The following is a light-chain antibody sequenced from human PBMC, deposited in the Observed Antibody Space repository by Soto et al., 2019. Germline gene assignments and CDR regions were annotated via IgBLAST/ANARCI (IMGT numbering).Light chain of an antibody. J-gene: IGKJ1*01. CDR1: QSISSL. V-gene: IGKV1-5*01. CDR2: DAS. Sequence: DIQMTQSPSTLSASVGDRVTITCRASQSISSLLAWYQQKPGKAPKLLIYDASSLESGVPSRFSGRGSGTEFTLTISSLQPDDFATYYCQQYNSYPWTFGQGTKVEIK. CDR3: QQYNSYPWT.